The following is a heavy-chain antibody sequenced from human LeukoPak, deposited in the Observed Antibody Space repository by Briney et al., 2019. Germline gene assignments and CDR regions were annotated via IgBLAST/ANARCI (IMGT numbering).Heavy chain of an antibody. D-gene: IGHD6-13*01. Sequence: RTGGSLRLSCAASGFTFSSFGMHWVRQAPGKGLEWVSGINWNGGSTGYADSVKGRFTISRDNAKNSLYLQMNSLRAEDTALYYCARDPAWAAAGIWFDPWGQGTLVTVSS. CDR3: ARDPAWAAAGIWFDP. V-gene: IGHV3-20*04. CDR2: INWNGGST. CDR1: GFTFSSFG. J-gene: IGHJ5*02.